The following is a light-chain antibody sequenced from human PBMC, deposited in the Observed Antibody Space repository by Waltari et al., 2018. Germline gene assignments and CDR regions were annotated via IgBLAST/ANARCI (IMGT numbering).Light chain of an antibody. J-gene: IGKJ4*01. CDR2: GTS. Sequence: EIVLTQSAGTLSLSPGARATLSCRASQSVTSISLTWYQQKLGQAPRLLLYGTSSRATAIPDRVSGSGSGTDFPLNISRLEPEDFAVYYCQKYDGEVVTFGGGTKVEI. V-gene: IGKV3-20*01. CDR1: QSVTSIS. CDR3: QKYDGEVVT.